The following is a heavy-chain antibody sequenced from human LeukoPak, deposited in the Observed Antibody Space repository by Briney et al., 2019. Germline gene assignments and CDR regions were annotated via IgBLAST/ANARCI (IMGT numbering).Heavy chain of an antibody. D-gene: IGHD1-26*01. J-gene: IGHJ4*02. V-gene: IGHV5-51*01. CDR3: ARQGRELALALDY. CDR1: GYSFTNFW. Sequence: GESLKISCKGSGYSFTNFWIGWVRQMPGKGLEWMGIIYPGDSHTRYNPSFQGQVTLSADKSISTAYLHWSSLKASDTAMYYCARQGRELALALDYWGQGTLVTVSS. CDR2: IYPGDSHT.